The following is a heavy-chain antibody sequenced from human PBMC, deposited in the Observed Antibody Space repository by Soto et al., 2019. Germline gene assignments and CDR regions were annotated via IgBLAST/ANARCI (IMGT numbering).Heavy chain of an antibody. Sequence: EVQRLESGGDLVQPGGSLRLSCVASGFSFDNYAMSWVRQAPGKGLEWVSAIKSDGSSTYYAASVKDRFIISRDNSKNTLYLQLNSLRAEDTAAYYCAQLGLMTFSHKHYFNHWGRGTLVIVSS. J-gene: IGHJ4*02. CDR2: IKSDGSST. CDR3: AQLGLMTFSHKHYFNH. V-gene: IGHV3-23*01. D-gene: IGHD3-16*01. CDR1: GFSFDNYA.